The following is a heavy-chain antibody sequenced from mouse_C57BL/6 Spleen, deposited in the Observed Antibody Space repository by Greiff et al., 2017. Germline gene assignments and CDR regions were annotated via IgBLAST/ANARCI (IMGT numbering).Heavy chain of an antibody. V-gene: IGHV6-6*01. Sequence: EVQGVESGGGLVQPGGSMKLSCAASGFTFSDAWMDWVRQSPEQGLEWVAEIRNKANNHATYYAESVKGRFTISRDDSKSSVYLQMNSLRSDDTGIYFCTLGDGYSSFAYWGQGTLVTVSA. CDR2: IRNKANNHAT. CDR3: TLGDGYSSFAY. D-gene: IGHD2-3*01. CDR1: GFTFSDAW. J-gene: IGHJ3*01.